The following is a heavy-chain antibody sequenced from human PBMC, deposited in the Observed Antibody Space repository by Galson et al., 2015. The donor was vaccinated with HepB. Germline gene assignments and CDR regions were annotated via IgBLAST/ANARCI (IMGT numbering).Heavy chain of an antibody. CDR3: AREVTGNNHWGSFDL. CDR1: GFSFSNNA. J-gene: IGHJ2*01. Sequence: SLRLSCAASGFSFSNNAMHWVRQAPGKGLEWVAFISSAANNKNYADSVKGRFTLSRDNSKNTLYLEMNSLRPEDTAVYYCAREVTGNNHWGSFDLWGRGTLVTVSS. V-gene: IGHV3-30-3*01. CDR2: ISSAANNK. D-gene: IGHD2-21*02.